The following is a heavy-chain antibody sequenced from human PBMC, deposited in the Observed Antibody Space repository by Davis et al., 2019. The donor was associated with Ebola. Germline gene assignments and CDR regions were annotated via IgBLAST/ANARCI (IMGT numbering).Heavy chain of an antibody. CDR1: GYTFTGYY. J-gene: IGHJ4*02. V-gene: IGHV1-8*02. CDR2: MNPNSGNT. D-gene: IGHD6-19*01. Sequence: AASVKVSCKASGYTFTGYYMHWVRQATGQGLEWMGWMNPNSGNTGYAQKFQGRVTMTRDTSTSTVYMELRSLRSDDTAVYYCAREGVAVAGNDYWGQGTLVTVSS. CDR3: AREGVAVAGNDY.